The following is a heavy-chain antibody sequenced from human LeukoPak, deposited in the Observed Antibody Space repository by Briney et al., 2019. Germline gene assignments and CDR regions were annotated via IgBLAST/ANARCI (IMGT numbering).Heavy chain of an antibody. V-gene: IGHV1-2*02. CDR1: GYTFTGYY. CDR3: AREGIAAVGSIDY. D-gene: IGHD6-13*01. Sequence: GASVKVSCKASGYTFTGYYMHWVRQAPGQGLEWMGWINPNSGGTNYAQKFQGRVSMTRDTSMSTAYMELSRLRSDDTAVYYCAREGIAAVGSIDYWGQGTLVTVSS. J-gene: IGHJ4*02. CDR2: INPNSGGT.